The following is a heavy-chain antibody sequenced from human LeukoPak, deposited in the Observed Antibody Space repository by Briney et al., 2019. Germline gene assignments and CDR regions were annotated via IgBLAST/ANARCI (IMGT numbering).Heavy chain of an antibody. V-gene: IGHV3-30*04. CDR1: GFTFSSFA. CDR2: ISYDGSNK. Sequence: PGGSLRLSCAASGFTFSSFAMHWVRQAPGKGLEWVAVISYDGSNKNYADSVKGRFTISRDNSKSTLYLQMNSLRTEDTAVYYCARPFHSSLDYWGQGTLVTVSS. J-gene: IGHJ4*02. D-gene: IGHD6-13*01. CDR3: ARPFHSSLDY.